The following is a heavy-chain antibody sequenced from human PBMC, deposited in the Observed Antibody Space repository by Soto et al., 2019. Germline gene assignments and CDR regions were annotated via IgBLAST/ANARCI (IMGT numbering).Heavy chain of an antibody. D-gene: IGHD5-18*01. CDR1: GFTFSSYG. V-gene: IGHV3-30*18. J-gene: IGHJ6*02. CDR3: AKEVNSQLWPRNYYYYYGMDV. CDR2: ISYDGSNK. Sequence: GGSLRLSCAASGFTFSSYGMHWVRQAPGKGLEWVAVISYDGSNKYYADSVKGRFTISRDNSKNTLYLQMNSLRAEDTAVYYCAKEVNSQLWPRNYYYYYGMDVWGQGTTVTVSS.